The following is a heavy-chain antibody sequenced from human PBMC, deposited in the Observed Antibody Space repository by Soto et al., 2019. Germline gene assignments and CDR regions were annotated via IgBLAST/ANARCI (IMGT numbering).Heavy chain of an antibody. CDR3: ARDYDKSGYDYFDP. CDR2: IDPKSGDT. Sequence: ASVKVSCKASEYSFTGHYLHWVRQAPGQGLEWMGWIDPKSGDTKYAPKFQDRVTMTSATSISTAYMDLTNLRYDDTAVYYCARDYDKSGYDYFDPWGEGTLVTV. V-gene: IGHV1-2*02. D-gene: IGHD3-22*01. J-gene: IGHJ5*02. CDR1: EYSFTGHY.